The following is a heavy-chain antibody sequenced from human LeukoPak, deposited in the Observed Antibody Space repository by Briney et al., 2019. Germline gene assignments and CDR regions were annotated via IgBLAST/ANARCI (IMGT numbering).Heavy chain of an antibody. J-gene: IGHJ4*02. D-gene: IGHD1-7*01. V-gene: IGHV3-74*01. Sequence: GGSLRLSCAASGFTFSSYAMSWVRQAPGKGLMWVSRMNGEGTTIDYADSVKGRFTVSRDYAKNTLFLQMNNLRTEDTALYFCATARNFRFEYWGQGSLVIVSA. CDR1: GFTFSSYA. CDR3: ATARNFRFEY. CDR2: MNGEGTTI.